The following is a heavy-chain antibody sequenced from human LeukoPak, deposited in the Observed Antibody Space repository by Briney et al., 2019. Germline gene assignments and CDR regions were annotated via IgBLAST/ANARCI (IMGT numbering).Heavy chain of an antibody. CDR2: INHSGST. V-gene: IGHV4-34*01. CDR3: ARRDGYNPYYYYYMDV. Sequence: SETLSLTCAVYGGSFSGYYWSWIRQPPGKGLEWIGEINHSGSTNYNPSLKSRVTISVDTSKNQFSLKLSSVTAADTAVYYCARRDGYNPYYYYYMDVWGKGTTVTVSS. J-gene: IGHJ6*03. CDR1: GGSFSGYY. D-gene: IGHD5-24*01.